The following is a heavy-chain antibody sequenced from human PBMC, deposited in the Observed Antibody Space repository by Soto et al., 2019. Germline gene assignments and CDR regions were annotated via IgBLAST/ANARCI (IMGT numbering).Heavy chain of an antibody. CDR3: ARPYSSCWYYFDY. Sequence: GGSLRLSCAASGFSFSSYAMHWVRKAPGTGQEWEPVISYDGSSKYYPDSVKGRFTNSSDNSNNTLYLQMNSLRADVTAVYYWARPYSSCWYYFDYWGQGTLVTVSS. D-gene: IGHD6-19*01. J-gene: IGHJ4*02. V-gene: IGHV3-30-3*01. CDR2: ISYDGSSK. CDR1: GFSFSSYA.